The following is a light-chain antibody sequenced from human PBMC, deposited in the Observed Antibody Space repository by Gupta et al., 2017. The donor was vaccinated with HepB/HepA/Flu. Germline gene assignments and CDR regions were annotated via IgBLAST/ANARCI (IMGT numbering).Light chain of an antibody. CDR1: SSDVGGYNY. J-gene: IGLJ3*02. Sequence: QSAMTQPASVSGYPGQSLTISCTGTSSDVGGYNYVSWYQQHPGTAPKLILYDVNNRPSGVSNRFSGSKSGNTASLTISGLQPEDEADYYCCSYTSGGTQLFGGGTKLTVL. CDR2: DVN. CDR3: CSYTSGGTQL. V-gene: IGLV2-14*03.